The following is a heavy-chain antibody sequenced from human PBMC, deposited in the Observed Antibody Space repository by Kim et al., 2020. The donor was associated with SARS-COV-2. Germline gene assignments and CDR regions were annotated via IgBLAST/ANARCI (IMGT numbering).Heavy chain of an antibody. Sequence: GGSLRLSCTASGFTFGDYAMSWFRQAPGKGLEWVGFIRSKTYGGTTEYAATVKGRFTISRDDSKSIAYMQMNSLKTEDTAVYYCHYYGSGRTVDVWGQGT. CDR2: IRSKTYGGTT. V-gene: IGHV3-49*03. CDR1: GFTFGDYA. J-gene: IGHJ6*02. CDR3: HYYGSGRTVDV. D-gene: IGHD3-10*01.